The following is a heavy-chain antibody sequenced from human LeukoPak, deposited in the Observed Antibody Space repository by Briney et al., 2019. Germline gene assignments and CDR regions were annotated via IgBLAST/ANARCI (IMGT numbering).Heavy chain of an antibody. J-gene: IGHJ6*02. CDR2: INPNSGGT. CDR1: GYTFTSYY. D-gene: IGHD5-24*01. CDR3: ARWGRLQGLHYYYGMDV. V-gene: IGHV1-2*06. Sequence: PGASVKVSCKASGYTFTSYYMHWVRQAPGQGLEWMGRINPNSGGTNYAQKFQGRVTMTRDTSISTAYMELSRLRSDDTAVYYCARWGRLQGLHYYYGMDVWGQGTTVTVSS.